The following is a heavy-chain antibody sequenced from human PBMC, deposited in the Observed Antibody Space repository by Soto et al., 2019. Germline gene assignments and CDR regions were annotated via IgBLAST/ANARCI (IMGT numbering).Heavy chain of an antibody. CDR1: GGTFRSYA. CDR2: IIPIFGTP. D-gene: IGHD3-16*01. Sequence: QVQLVQAGAEVKKPGSSVKVSCKTSGGTFRSYAVSWVRQAPGQGLEWLGGIIPIFGTPNYAQKVQGRVTITADESTNTPYMEVGSLRSEDTAVYYCARAPRDLCFRDSPRLYGLDVWGQGTTVTVPS. V-gene: IGHV1-69*01. J-gene: IGHJ6*02. CDR3: ARAPRDLCFRDSPRLYGLDV.